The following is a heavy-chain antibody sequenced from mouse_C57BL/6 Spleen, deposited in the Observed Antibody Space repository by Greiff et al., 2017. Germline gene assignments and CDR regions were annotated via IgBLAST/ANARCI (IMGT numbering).Heavy chain of an antibody. J-gene: IGHJ1*03. Sequence: EVKLMESEGGLVQPGSSMKLSCTASGFTFSDYYMAWVRQVPEKGLEWVANINYDGSSTYYLDSLKSRFIISRDNAKNILYLQMSSLKSEDTATYYCARGYDYGYFDVWGTGTTVTVSS. D-gene: IGHD2-4*01. V-gene: IGHV5-16*01. CDR1: GFTFSDYY. CDR2: INYDGSST. CDR3: ARGYDYGYFDV.